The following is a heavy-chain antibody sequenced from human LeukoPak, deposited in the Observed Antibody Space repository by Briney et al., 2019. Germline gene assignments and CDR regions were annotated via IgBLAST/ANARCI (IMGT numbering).Heavy chain of an antibody. CDR1: GFTLRSYD. CDR2: TSGSGVNT. CDR3: AKECSGYDFDY. Sequence: PGGSLRLSCAASGFTLRSYDMSWVRQAPGKGLEWVAATSGSGVNTYYADSVRGRFTISRDNSQNTLYLQMDSLRAEDTALYYCAKECSGYDFDYCGQGTLVTVSS. J-gene: IGHJ4*02. V-gene: IGHV3-23*01. D-gene: IGHD5-12*01.